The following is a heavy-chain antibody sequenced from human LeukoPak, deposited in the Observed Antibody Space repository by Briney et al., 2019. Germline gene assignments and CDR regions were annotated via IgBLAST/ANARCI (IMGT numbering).Heavy chain of an antibody. V-gene: IGHV4-61*01. J-gene: IGHJ4*02. D-gene: IGHD2-15*01. CDR1: GGSVSSGSYY. CDR3: AKSSKGYCSGGSCPDY. Sequence: SETLSLTCTVSGGSVSSGSYYWSWIRQPPGKGLEWIGYIYYSGSTNYNPSLKSRVTISVDTFKNQFSLKLSSVTAADTAVYYCAKSSKGYCSGGSCPDYWGQGTLVTVSS. CDR2: IYYSGST.